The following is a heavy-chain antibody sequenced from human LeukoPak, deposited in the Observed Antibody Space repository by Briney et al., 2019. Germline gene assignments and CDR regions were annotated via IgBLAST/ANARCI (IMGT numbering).Heavy chain of an antibody. CDR2: VDPENGET. CDR1: GYTFTDYY. D-gene: IGHD3-22*01. Sequence: ATVKISCKASGYTFTDYYMHWVQQAPGKGLEWMGRVDPENGETIYAEKFQGRVTITADTSTDTAYMEVSSLRSEDTAVYYCATDGIPYYYDSDWGQGTLVTVSS. CDR3: ATDGIPYYYDSD. V-gene: IGHV1-69-2*01. J-gene: IGHJ4*02.